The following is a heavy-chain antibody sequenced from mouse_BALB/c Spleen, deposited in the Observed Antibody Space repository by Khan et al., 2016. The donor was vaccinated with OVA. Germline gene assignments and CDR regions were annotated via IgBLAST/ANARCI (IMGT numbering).Heavy chain of an antibody. D-gene: IGHD1-1*01. J-gene: IGHJ3*01. Sequence: VQLQQSGPELVKPGASVKIPCKASGYTFTDYNMDWVKQSHGKSLEWIGDINPNNGYTVYNQKFKGKATWTVDKSSSTAYMELRSLTSEDTAFYYCERGVYGSRRAWFAYWGQGTLVTVSA. V-gene: IGHV1-18*01. CDR1: GYTFTDYN. CDR3: ERGVYGSRRAWFAY. CDR2: INPNNGYT.